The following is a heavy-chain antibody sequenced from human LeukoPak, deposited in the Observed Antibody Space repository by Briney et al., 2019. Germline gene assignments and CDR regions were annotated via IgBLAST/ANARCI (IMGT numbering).Heavy chain of an antibody. CDR1: GGSISSYY. Sequence: PSETLSLTCTVSGGSISSYYWSWIRQPPGKGLEWIGYIYYSGSTNYNPSLKSRVTISVDTSKNQFSLKLSSVTAADTAVYYCARVGGYCTNGVCSNHDAFDIWGQGTMVTVSS. V-gene: IGHV4-59*01. J-gene: IGHJ3*02. CDR2: IYYSGST. CDR3: ARVGGYCTNGVCSNHDAFDI. D-gene: IGHD2-8*01.